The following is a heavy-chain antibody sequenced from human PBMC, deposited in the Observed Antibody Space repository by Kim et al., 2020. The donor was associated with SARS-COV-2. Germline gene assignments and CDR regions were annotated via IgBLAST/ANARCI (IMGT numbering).Heavy chain of an antibody. D-gene: IGHD3-9*01. J-gene: IGHJ3*01. V-gene: IGHV3-23*01. CDR1: GFTFSSYA. CDR2: ISGSGGST. Sequence: GGSLRLSCAASGFTFSSYAMSWVRQAPGKGLEWVSAISGSGGSTYYADSVKGRFTISRDNSKNTLYLQMNSLRAEDTAVYYCASLGEELRYFDWLRGPWGQGTMVTVSS. CDR3: ASLGEELRYFDWLRGP.